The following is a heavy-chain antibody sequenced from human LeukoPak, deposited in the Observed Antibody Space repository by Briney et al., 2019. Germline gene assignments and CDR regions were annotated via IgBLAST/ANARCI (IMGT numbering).Heavy chain of an antibody. D-gene: IGHD2-21*01. CDR3: ARQVRSPVVLFMDV. Sequence: PSETLSLTCTVAGGSISSSTYNWGWIRQPPGKGLEWIGSVYYTGITYYNPSVESRVTISVDTSKNHFSLELNSVTAADTGVYFCARQVRSPVVLFMDVWGKGTTVSVSS. CDR2: VYYTGIT. CDR1: GGSISSSTYN. V-gene: IGHV4-39*01. J-gene: IGHJ6*03.